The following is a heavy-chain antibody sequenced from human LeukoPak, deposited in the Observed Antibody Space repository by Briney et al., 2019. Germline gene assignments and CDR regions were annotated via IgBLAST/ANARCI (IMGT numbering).Heavy chain of an antibody. CDR1: GYPFTNYD. V-gene: IGHV1-8*01. Sequence: GASVKVSCRASGYPFTNYDTNWFRQATGQGLGWMGWMNPNSGNTGYAQKFQGRVTMTSDISISTAYMELSTLRSEDTAVYYCARGPPPYCNGDSCYSFLYFPHWGQGTVVTVSS. CDR3: ARGPPPYCNGDSCYSFLYFPH. J-gene: IGHJ1*01. CDR2: MNPNSGNT. D-gene: IGHD2-15*01.